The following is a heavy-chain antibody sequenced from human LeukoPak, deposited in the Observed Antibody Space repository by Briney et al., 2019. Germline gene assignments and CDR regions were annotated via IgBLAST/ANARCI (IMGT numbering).Heavy chain of an antibody. CDR3: AKDLPQYYDFWSGYYGGLDY. CDR2: ISGNGNNI. V-gene: IGHV3-43*02. J-gene: IGHJ4*02. CDR1: GFTFEDYA. Sequence: GGSLRLSCAASGFTFEDYAMHWVRQGPGKGLEWVSLISGNGNNIYYADSVKGRFTISRDNSKNSLYLQMNSLRTEDTALYYCAKDLPQYYDFWSGYYGGLDYWGQGTLFTVSS. D-gene: IGHD3-3*01.